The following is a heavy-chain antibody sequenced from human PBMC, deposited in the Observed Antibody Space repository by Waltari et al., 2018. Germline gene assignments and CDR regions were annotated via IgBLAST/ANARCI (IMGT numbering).Heavy chain of an antibody. V-gene: IGHV3-21*01. CDR2: ISSSSSYI. Sequence: EVQLVESGGGLVKPGGSLRLSCAASGFPFSSYSMNWFRQAPGKGLEWVSSISSSSSYIYYADSVKGRFTISRDNAKNSLYLQMNSLRAEDTAVYYCARYYYGSGSNADYWGQGTLVTVSS. J-gene: IGHJ4*02. CDR1: GFPFSSYS. CDR3: ARYYYGSGSNADY. D-gene: IGHD3-10*01.